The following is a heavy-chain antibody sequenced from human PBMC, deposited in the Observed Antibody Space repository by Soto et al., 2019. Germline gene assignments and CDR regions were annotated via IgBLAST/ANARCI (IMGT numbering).Heavy chain of an antibody. V-gene: IGHV1-18*01. Sequence: QVQLVQSGAEVKKPGASVKVSCKASGYTFTSYGISWVRQAPGQGLEWMGWISAYNGNTNYAQKLQGRVTMTTDTSTSTAYMELRSLRSDDTAVDYCARFCTGWTIFGVAYYYNWFDPWGQGTLVTVSS. J-gene: IGHJ5*02. CDR1: GYTFTSYG. D-gene: IGHD3-3*01. CDR2: ISAYNGNT. CDR3: ARFCTGWTIFGVAYYYNWFDP.